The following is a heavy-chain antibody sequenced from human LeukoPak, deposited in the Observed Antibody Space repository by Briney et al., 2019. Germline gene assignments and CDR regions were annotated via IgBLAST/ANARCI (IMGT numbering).Heavy chain of an antibody. J-gene: IGHJ3*02. CDR2: ISYDGSNK. V-gene: IGHV3-30-3*01. CDR1: GFTFSTYV. Sequence: GGSLRLSCAASGFTFSTYVMHWVRQAPGKGLEWVAVISYDGSNKYYADSVKGRFTISRDNSKNTLYLQMNSLRAEDTAVYYCAREGSSSSAFDIWGQGTMVTVSS. CDR3: AREGSSSSAFDI. D-gene: IGHD6-6*01.